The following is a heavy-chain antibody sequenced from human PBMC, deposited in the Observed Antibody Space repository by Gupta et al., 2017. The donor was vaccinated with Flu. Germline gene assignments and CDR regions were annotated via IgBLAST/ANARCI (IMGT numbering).Heavy chain of an antibody. CDR3: KRVYGYNGNDF. V-gene: IGHV4-59*01. J-gene: IGHJ4*02. D-gene: IGHD1-14*01. Sequence: QLQESGPELVKPSETLSLTCTVSNGSFSSYFWSWIRQPPGKGLEWIGYVYYSGITNYNPSLKSRVNISIDPSKNKFSLKLSSVTAADTAFYYCKRVYGYNGNDFWGQGARVTVSS. CDR1: NGSFSSYF. CDR2: VYYSGIT.